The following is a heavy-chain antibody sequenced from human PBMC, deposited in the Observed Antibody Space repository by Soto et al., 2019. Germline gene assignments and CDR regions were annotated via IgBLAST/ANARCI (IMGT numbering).Heavy chain of an antibody. D-gene: IGHD6-13*01. J-gene: IGHJ4*02. Sequence: GASVKVSCKASGYTFTSYGISWVRQAPGQGLEWMGWISAYNGNTNYAQKFQGRVTMTTDTSTSTAYMELRSLRSDDTAVYYCARLYSSSWYLSPPPYYFDYWGQGTLVTVSS. CDR1: GYTFTSYG. V-gene: IGHV1-18*01. CDR3: ARLYSSSWYLSPPPYYFDY. CDR2: ISAYNGNT.